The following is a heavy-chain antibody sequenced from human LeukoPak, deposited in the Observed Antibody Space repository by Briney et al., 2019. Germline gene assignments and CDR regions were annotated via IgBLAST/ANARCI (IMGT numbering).Heavy chain of an antibody. CDR1: GFTFSRYW. V-gene: IGHV3-74*01. CDR3: ARGSLGDGSLLVDY. D-gene: IGHD1-26*01. CDR2: INSDGSDI. J-gene: IGHJ4*02. Sequence: GGSLRLSCAASGFTFSRYWMHWVRQAPGRGLVWVSRINSDGSDISYADSVKGRFTISRDNAKNTVYLQMNSLRAEDTAVYYCARGSLGDGSLLVDYWGQGTLVTVSS.